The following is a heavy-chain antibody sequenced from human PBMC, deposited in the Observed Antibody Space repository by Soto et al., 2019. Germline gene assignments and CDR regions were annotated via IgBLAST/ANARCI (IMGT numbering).Heavy chain of an antibody. V-gene: IGHV1-2*04. J-gene: IGHJ4*02. CDR3: ARATSYSSGGFDY. CDR1: GYTFTGYY. Sequence: QVQLVQSGAEVKKPGASVKVSCKASGYTFTGYYMHWVRQAPGQGLEWMGWINPNSGGTNYAQKIQGWGTMTRDTSISTAYMELSRLRSDDTAVYYCARATSYSSGGFDYWGQGTLVTVSS. D-gene: IGHD6-19*01. CDR2: INPNSGGT.